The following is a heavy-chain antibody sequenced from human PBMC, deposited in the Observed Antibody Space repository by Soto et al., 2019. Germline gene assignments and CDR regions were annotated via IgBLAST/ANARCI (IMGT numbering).Heavy chain of an antibody. J-gene: IGHJ3*01. D-gene: IGHD3-16*01. CDR2: IYHSGST. Sequence: ETLCPTCAVSGGYIISSNWWSWVRQPPGKGLEWIGEIYHSGSTNYNPSLKSRVTISVDKSKNQFSLKLSSVTAADTAVYYCARATRGDYVWGRGAFDLWGQGTLVTVSS. CDR3: ARATRGDYVWGRGAFDL. V-gene: IGHV4-4*02. CDR1: GGYIISSNW.